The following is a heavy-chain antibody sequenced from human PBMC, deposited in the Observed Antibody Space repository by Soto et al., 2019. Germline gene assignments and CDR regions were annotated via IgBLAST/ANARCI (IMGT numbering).Heavy chain of an antibody. CDR2: ISSSSSYI. CDR1: GFTFSSYS. J-gene: IGHJ6*02. CDR3: ARETYSSGLTPNYYYGMDV. V-gene: IGHV3-21*01. Sequence: PGGSLRLSCAASGFTFSSYSMNWVRQAPGKGLEWVSSISSSSSYIYYADSVKGRFTISRDNAKNSLYLQMNSLRAEDTAVYYCARETYSSGLTPNYYYGMDVWGQGTTVTVS. D-gene: IGHD6-19*01.